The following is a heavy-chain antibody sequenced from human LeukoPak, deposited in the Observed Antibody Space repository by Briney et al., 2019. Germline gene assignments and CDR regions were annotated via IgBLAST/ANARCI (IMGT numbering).Heavy chain of an antibody. CDR1: GFTFSSYS. V-gene: IGHV3-21*04. CDR2: ISSSSSYI. Sequence: KSGGSLRLSCAASGFTFSSYSMNWVRQAPGKGLEWVSSISSSSSYIYYADSVKGRFTISRDNSKNTLYLQMNSLRAEDTAVYYCAKDRLEFGELFFWYNWFDPWGQGTLVTVSS. CDR3: AKDRLEFGELFFWYNWFDP. J-gene: IGHJ5*02. D-gene: IGHD3-10*01.